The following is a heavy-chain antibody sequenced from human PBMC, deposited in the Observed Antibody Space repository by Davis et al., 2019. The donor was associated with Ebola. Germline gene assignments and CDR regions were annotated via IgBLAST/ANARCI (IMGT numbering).Heavy chain of an antibody. J-gene: IGHJ4*02. CDR1: GGSISSRNYY. CDR3: ARYCSGGSCYYEGLDY. V-gene: IGHV4-61*01. CDR2: IYYSGST. D-gene: IGHD2-15*01. Sequence: SETLSLTCTVSGGSISSRNYYWSWIRQPPGKGLEWIGYIYYSGSTNYNPSLKSRVTISVDTSKNQFSLKLSSVTAADTAVYYCARYCSGGSCYYEGLDYWGQGTLVTVSS.